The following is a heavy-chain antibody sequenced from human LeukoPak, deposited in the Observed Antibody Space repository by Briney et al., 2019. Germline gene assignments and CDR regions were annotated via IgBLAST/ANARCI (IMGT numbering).Heavy chain of an antibody. V-gene: IGHV3-21*01. J-gene: IGHJ4*02. Sequence: PGGSLRLSCAASGFTFSRYWMHWVRQAPGKGLAWVSSISSTSSYIYYADSVKGRFTISRDNAENSLYLQTNSLRADDTAVYYCARGQSRYFDWYLGFFDYWGQGTLVTVSS. CDR1: GFTFSRYW. CDR2: ISSTSSYI. D-gene: IGHD3-9*01. CDR3: ARGQSRYFDWYLGFFDY.